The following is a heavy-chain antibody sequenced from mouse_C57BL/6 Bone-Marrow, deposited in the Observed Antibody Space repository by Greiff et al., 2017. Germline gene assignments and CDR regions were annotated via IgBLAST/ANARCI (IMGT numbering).Heavy chain of an antibody. J-gene: IGHJ3*01. CDR3: AGWLRETY. V-gene: IGHV1-59*01. D-gene: IGHD2-2*01. Sequence: QVQLQQPGAELVRPGTSVKLSCKASGYTFTSYWMHWVKQRPGQGLEWIGVIDPSDSYTNYNQKFKGKATLTVDTSSSTAYMQLSSLTSEDSAVYYCAGWLRETYWGQGTLVTVSA. CDR1: GYTFTSYW. CDR2: IDPSDSYT.